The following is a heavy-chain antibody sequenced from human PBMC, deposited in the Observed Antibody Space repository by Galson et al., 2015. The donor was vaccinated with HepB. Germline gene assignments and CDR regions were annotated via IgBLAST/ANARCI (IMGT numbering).Heavy chain of an antibody. V-gene: IGHV3-23*01. CDR2: ISASGADT. CDR3: AKGRYASRSHFDS. J-gene: IGHJ4*02. CDR1: GFTFSNYA. D-gene: IGHD3-16*01. Sequence: LRLSCAASGFTFSNYAMSWVRQARGKGLEWVSSISASGADTKYAESVNGRFTISRDNANNTLSLQMTSPRDEDTALYFCAKGRYASRSHFDSWGQGALVTVSS.